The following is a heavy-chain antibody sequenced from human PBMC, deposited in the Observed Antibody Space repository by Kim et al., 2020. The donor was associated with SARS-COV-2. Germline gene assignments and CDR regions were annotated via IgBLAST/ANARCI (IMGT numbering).Heavy chain of an antibody. CDR1: GDSIISDNW. Sequence: SETLSLTCAVSGDSIISDNWWTWVRQSPEKGLEWIGEIFHSGSTNYNPSLSSRVTMSVDKSKSQFSMIMTSVTAPDTAVYYYVRKTVMWYLATWGQGT. V-gene: IGHV4-4*02. CDR2: IFHSGST. CDR3: VRKTVMWYLAT. J-gene: IGHJ5*02. D-gene: IGHD2-15*01.